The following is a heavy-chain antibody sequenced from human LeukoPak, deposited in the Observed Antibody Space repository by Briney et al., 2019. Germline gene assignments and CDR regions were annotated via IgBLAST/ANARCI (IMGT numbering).Heavy chain of an antibody. Sequence: GGSLRLSCAASGFTFSSYGMNWVRQAPGKGLEWVSGISGGGGTTYYADSVKGRFTISRDNSKNSLSLQVSSLRAEDTAVYYCAKTNGYYSDWGQGTLVTVSS. CDR2: ISGGGGTT. D-gene: IGHD3-22*01. CDR3: AKTNGYYSD. CDR1: GFTFSSYG. V-gene: IGHV3-23*01. J-gene: IGHJ4*02.